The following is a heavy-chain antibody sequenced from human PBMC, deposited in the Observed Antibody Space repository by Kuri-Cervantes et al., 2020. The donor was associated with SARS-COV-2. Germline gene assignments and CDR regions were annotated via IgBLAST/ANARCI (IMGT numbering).Heavy chain of an antibody. CDR2: INPNSGGT. J-gene: IGHJ4*02. D-gene: IGHD2-2*01. CDR1: GYTFTGYY. V-gene: IGHV1-2*02. CDR3: AREARTYCSSTSCPLDY. Sequence: ASVKVSCKASGYTFTGYYMRWVRQAPGQGLEWMGWINPNSGGTNYAQKFQGGVTMTRDTSISTAYMELSRLRSDDTAVYYCAREARTYCSSTSCPLDYWGQGTLVTVSS.